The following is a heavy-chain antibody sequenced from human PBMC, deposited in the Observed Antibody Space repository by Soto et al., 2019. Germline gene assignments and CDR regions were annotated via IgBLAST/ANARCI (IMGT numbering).Heavy chain of an antibody. D-gene: IGHD3-10*01. CDR3: ARVTSMVRVVSDNGFYS. V-gene: IGHV1-69*01. CDR1: GGTFSSYA. J-gene: IGHJ5*01. CDR2: IIPMYGPA. Sequence: QVPLVQSGAEVKKPGSSVTVSCKASGGTFSSYAIHWVRQAPGQGLEWMGGIIPMYGPAKYAQRFHGRVTVTADESTTPVYMQLTSLTSQDTAVYYCARVTSMVRVVSDNGFYSWGHGTLVTVSS.